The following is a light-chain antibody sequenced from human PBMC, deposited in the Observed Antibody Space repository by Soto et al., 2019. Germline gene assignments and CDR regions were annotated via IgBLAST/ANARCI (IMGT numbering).Light chain of an antibody. CDR2: DAS. CDR1: QSVSSY. CDR3: QQRSNWPQT. J-gene: IGKJ3*01. Sequence: EIVLTQSPATLSLSPGERATLSCRASQSVSSYLAWYQQKPGQAPRLLIYDASNRATGIPARFSGSGSGTDFTLTISSLEPEDFAVYYSQQRSNWPQTFGPGTKVDIK. V-gene: IGKV3-11*01.